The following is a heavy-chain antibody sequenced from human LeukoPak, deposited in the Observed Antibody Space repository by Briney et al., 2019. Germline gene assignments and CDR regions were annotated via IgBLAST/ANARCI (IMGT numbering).Heavy chain of an antibody. V-gene: IGHV4-31*03. CDR1: NGSISSGGYY. D-gene: IGHD3-9*01. CDR3: ARDTGYYADY. CDR2: IYYSGTT. Sequence: PSEALSVTCPVSNGSISSGGYYWSWIRLHPEKGLEWLGYIYYSGTTYYNPSLKGRLAISVDTSENQFSLKVTSVTAADTAVYHCARDTGYYADYWGQGTLVTV. J-gene: IGHJ4*02.